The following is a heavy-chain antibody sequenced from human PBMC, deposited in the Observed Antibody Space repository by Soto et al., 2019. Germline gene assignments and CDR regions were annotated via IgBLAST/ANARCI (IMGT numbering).Heavy chain of an antibody. Sequence: EVQLVQSGAEVKKPGESLKISCKGSGYSFTSYWIGWVRQMPGKGLEWMGIIYPGDSDPRYSPSIHGQVTISADKSISTAHLQWSSLKASETAIYYCARTAAAGKYYYGVDVWGQGTTVTVSS. CDR2: IYPGDSDP. CDR1: GYSFTSYW. J-gene: IGHJ6*02. D-gene: IGHD6-13*01. V-gene: IGHV5-51*01. CDR3: ARTAAAGKYYYGVDV.